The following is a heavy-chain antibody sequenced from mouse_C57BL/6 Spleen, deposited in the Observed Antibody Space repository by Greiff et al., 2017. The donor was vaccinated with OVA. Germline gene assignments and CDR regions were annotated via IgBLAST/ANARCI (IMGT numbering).Heavy chain of an antibody. V-gene: IGHV1-72*01. Sequence: QVQLQQPGAELVKPGASVKLSCKASGYTFTSYWMHWVKQRPGRGLEWIGRIDPNSGGTKYNEKFKSKATLTVDKPFSTAYMQLSSLTSEDSAVYYCARSGTTVVAPLHFDYWGQGTTLTVSS. J-gene: IGHJ2*01. CDR1: GYTFTSYW. D-gene: IGHD1-1*01. CDR3: ARSGTTVVAPLHFDY. CDR2: IDPNSGGT.